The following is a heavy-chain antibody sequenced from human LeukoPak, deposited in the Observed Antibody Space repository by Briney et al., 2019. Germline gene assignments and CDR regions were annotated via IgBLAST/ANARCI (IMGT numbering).Heavy chain of an antibody. V-gene: IGHV4-38-2*02. CDR2: IYHSGNT. CDR1: GYSISSGYY. Sequence: PSETLSLTCIVSGYSISSGYYWGWIRQPPGKGLEWIGSIYHSGNTYYNPSLKSRVTISLDTSKNQFSLKLCSVTAADTAVYYCARRFCGGECQRDGANYYMDVWGRGTTVTVSS. J-gene: IGHJ6*03. D-gene: IGHD2-21*01. CDR3: ARRFCGGECQRDGANYYMDV.